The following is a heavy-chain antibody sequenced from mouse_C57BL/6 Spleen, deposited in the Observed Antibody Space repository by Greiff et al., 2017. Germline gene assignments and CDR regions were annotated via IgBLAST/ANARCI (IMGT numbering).Heavy chain of an antibody. CDR2: IDPEDGET. D-gene: IGHD1-1*01. CDR3: APYYYGSSYAMDY. J-gene: IGHJ4*01. CDR1: GFNIQDYY. Sequence: EVHLVASGAELVKPGASVKLSCTASGFNIQDYYMHWVKQRTEQGLEWIGRIDPEDGETKYAPKFQGKATITADTSSNTAYLQLSSLTSEDTAVYYCAPYYYGSSYAMDYWGQGTSVTVSS. V-gene: IGHV14-2*01.